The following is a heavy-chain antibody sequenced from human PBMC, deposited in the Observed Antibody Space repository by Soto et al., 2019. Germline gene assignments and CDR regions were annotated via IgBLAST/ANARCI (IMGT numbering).Heavy chain of an antibody. V-gene: IGHV3-66*04. Sequence: GGSLRLSCAVSGFSVSTNFMNWVRQAPGREPQWVAVLYPGPGTYYADSVQGRFIISRDDSTNTLFLHLTNMRAEDTAVYYCARQCDGDCSNAFPLSGQATIVTVSS. CDR1: GFSVSTNF. J-gene: IGHJ3*01. CDR2: LYPGPGT. D-gene: IGHD2-21*01. CDR3: ARQCDGDCSNAFPL.